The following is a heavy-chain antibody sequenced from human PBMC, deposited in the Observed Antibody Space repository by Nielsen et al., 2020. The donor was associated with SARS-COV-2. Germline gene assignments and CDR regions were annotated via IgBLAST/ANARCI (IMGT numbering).Heavy chain of an antibody. CDR2: INPNSGGT. CDR1: GYTFTSYG. Sequence: ASVKVSCKASGYTFTSYGISWVRQAPGQGLEWMGWINPNSGGTNYAQKFQGWVTMTRDKSISTAYLQWSSLKASDTAMHYCARHGSGSIRPFDPWGQGTLVTVSS. J-gene: IGHJ5*02. D-gene: IGHD3-10*01. CDR3: ARHGSGSIRPFDP. V-gene: IGHV1-2*04.